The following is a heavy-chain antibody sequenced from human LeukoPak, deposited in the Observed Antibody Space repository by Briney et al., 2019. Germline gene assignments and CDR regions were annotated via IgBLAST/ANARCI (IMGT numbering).Heavy chain of an antibody. CDR3: ARGLWFGELFPLDY. CDR2: ISSSSSYI. V-gene: IGHV3-21*01. CDR1: GFTFSSYS. D-gene: IGHD3-10*01. J-gene: IGHJ4*02. Sequence: PGRSLRLSCAASGFTFSSYSMNWVRQAPGKGLEWVSSISSSSSYIYYADSVKGRFTISRDNAKNSLYLQMNSLRAEDTAVYYCARGLWFGELFPLDYWGQGTLVTVSS.